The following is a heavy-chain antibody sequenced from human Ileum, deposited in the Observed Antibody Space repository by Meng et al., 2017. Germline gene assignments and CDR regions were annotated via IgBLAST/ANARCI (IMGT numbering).Heavy chain of an antibody. V-gene: IGHV4-4*02. CDR3: AKNGAYCLES. D-gene: IGHD2-21*01. CDR2: FHPGSGA. CDR1: GGSISSGTW. J-gene: IGHJ4*02. Sequence: QGELQVSGPGLGKPSGTLSLTCPVSGGSISSGTWWSWVRQPPGKGLQWIGEFHPGSGATYNPSLKARVTISVDTSMQQFSLQLTSVTAADTAVYYCAKNGAYCLESWGQGTLVTVSS.